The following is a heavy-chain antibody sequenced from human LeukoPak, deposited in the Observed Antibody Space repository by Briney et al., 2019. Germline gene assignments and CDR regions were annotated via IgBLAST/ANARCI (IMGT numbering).Heavy chain of an antibody. CDR3: TTDRHYYDKFDP. Sequence: GGSLRLSCAASGFTFSNAWMNWVRQAPGKGLEWVGRIESKTDGGTTDYAAPVKGRFTISRDDSKNTLYLQMNSLKTEDTAVYYCTTDRHYYDKFDPWGQGTLVTVSS. CDR2: IESKTDGGTT. V-gene: IGHV3-15*07. CDR1: GFTFSNAW. D-gene: IGHD3-22*01. J-gene: IGHJ5*02.